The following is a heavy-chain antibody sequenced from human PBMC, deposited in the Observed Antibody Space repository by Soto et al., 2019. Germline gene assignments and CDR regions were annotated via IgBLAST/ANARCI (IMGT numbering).Heavy chain of an antibody. J-gene: IGHJ6*02. CDR1: GYIFVNYG. CDR2: ISPYTGNT. Sequence: QVQLVQSGDEVKKPGASVKVSCKASGYIFVNYGIAWVLQAPRQGLEWMGWISPYTGNTHSASKVQGRLTMTTDTSTSTAYMGLGSLTSDDTAVYYCVMVDNYVTPTPQDVWGQGTTVTVSS. D-gene: IGHD3-16*01. V-gene: IGHV1-18*01. CDR3: VMVDNYVTPTPQDV.